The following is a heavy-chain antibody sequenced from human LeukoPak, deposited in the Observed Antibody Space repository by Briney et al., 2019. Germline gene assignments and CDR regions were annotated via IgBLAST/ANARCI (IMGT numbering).Heavy chain of an antibody. V-gene: IGHV4-38-2*01. CDR1: GYSISSGYY. CDR2: IYHSGST. Sequence: PSETLSLTCAVSGYSISSGYYWGWIRQPPGKGLEWIGSIYHSGSTYYNPSLKSRVTISVDTSKNQFSLKLSSVTAADTAVYYCARRFEYSSGWYGNDAFDIWGQGTMVTVSS. D-gene: IGHD6-19*01. J-gene: IGHJ3*02. CDR3: ARRFEYSSGWYGNDAFDI.